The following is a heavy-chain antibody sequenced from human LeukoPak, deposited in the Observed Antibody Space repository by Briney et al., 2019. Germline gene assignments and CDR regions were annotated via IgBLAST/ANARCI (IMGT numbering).Heavy chain of an antibody. D-gene: IGHD5-18*01. V-gene: IGHV3-74*01. CDR1: GFTFSNYW. Sequence: GGSLRLSCAASGFTFSNYWMHWVRQAPGKGLVWVSRINSDGINTSYADSVKGRFTISRDNAKNSLHLQMNSLRGEDTAVYYCARAPDTAMVAFDYWGQGTLVTVSS. CDR3: ARAPDTAMVAFDY. J-gene: IGHJ4*02. CDR2: INSDGINT.